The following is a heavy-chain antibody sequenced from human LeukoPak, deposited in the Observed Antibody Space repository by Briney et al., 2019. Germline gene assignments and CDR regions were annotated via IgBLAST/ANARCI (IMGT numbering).Heavy chain of an antibody. CDR1: GGSISGNH. CDR3: ARDQRTVGYYGMDV. J-gene: IGHJ6*02. D-gene: IGHD1-26*01. V-gene: IGHV4-59*01. Sequence: SETLSLTCAVSGGSISGNHWSWVRRPPGKGLEWIGYIYYSGSTNYNPSLKSRVTISVDTSKNQFSLKLRSVTAADTAVYYCARDQRTVGYYGMDVWGRGTTVTVSS. CDR2: IYYSGST.